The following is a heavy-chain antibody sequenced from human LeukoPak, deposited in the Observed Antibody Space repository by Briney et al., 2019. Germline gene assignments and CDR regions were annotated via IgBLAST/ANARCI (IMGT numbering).Heavy chain of an antibody. J-gene: IGHJ4*02. D-gene: IGHD6-19*01. CDR3: ARHKRAVAAPGYFDY. V-gene: IGHV4-34*01. CDR2: INHSGST. Sequence: SETLSLTCAVYGGSFSGYYWSWIRQPPGKGLEWIGEINHSGSTNYNPSLKSRVTISVDTSKNQFSLKLSSVTAADTAVYYCARHKRAVAAPGYFDYWGQGTLVTVSS. CDR1: GGSFSGYY.